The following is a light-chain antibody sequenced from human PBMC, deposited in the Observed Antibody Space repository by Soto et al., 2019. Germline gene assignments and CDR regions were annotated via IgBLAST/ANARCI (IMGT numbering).Light chain of an antibody. CDR3: HQYNNWPTWT. J-gene: IGKJ1*01. Sequence: ILMTQSPATLSVSPGERATLSCRASQSVSSNLAWYQQKPGQAPRLLIYDASTRATGIPARFSGSGSGTEFTLTISSLQSEDFAVYYCHQYNNWPTWTFGQGTKVEIK. CDR1: QSVSSN. CDR2: DAS. V-gene: IGKV3-15*01.